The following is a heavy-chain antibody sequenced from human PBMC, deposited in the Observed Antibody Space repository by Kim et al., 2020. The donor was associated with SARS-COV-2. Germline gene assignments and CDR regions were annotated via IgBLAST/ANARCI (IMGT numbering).Heavy chain of an antibody. J-gene: IGHJ5*02. V-gene: IGHV4-61*02. CDR1: GGSISSGSYY. CDR2: IYTSGST. Sequence: SETLSLTCTVSGGSISSGSYYWSWIRQPAGKGLEWIGRIYTSGSTNYNPSLKSRVTISVDTSKNQFSLKLSSVTAADTAVYYCARDPYYYDSSGYSGGWFDPWGQGTLVTVSS. CDR3: ARDPYYYDSSGYSGGWFDP. D-gene: IGHD3-22*01.